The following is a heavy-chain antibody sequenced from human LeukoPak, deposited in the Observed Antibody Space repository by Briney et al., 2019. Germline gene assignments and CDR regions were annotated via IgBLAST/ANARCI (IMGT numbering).Heavy chain of an antibody. V-gene: IGHV3-53*01. D-gene: IGHD3-10*02. Sequence: PGGSLRLSCAASGFSVNSNYMTWVHQAPGKGLEWVSVLYTGGNTYYAESVQGRFSISRDNSRNTLYLQMNSLRAEDTAVYYCARGFYFVGRQPAYAFDFWGLGTLVTVSS. CDR2: LYTGGNT. CDR1: GFSVNSNY. CDR3: ARGFYFVGRQPAYAFDF. J-gene: IGHJ4*02.